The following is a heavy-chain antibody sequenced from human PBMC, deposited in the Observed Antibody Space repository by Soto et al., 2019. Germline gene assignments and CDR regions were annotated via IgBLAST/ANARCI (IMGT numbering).Heavy chain of an antibody. CDR2: VHPDSGGT. CDR1: GYIFTDHL. Sequence: ASVKVSCKTSGYIFTDHLIHWVRQSPGQGLQWVGWVHPDSGGTDVAQAFQDRVTMTADTSITTAYMDLARLRPDDTAIFYCARGAQGFFPVSGIYFYFDHWGQGTPVTVSS. J-gene: IGHJ4*02. V-gene: IGHV1-2*02. D-gene: IGHD3-22*01. CDR3: ARGAQGFFPVSGIYFYFDH.